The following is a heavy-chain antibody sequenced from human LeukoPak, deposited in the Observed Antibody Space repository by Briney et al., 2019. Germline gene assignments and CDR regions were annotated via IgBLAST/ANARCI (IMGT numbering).Heavy chain of an antibody. D-gene: IGHD6-13*01. CDR3: ASCWQQLDPYYYSYDMDV. Sequence: SETLSLTCTVSGGSISSNYWSWIRQPPGKGLEWIGYIHYSGSTNYNASLKSRVTISVDKSKNQFPLKLSSVTAADTAVYYCASCWQQLDPYYYSYDMDVWGQGTTVTVSS. V-gene: IGHV4-59*01. CDR2: IHYSGST. CDR1: GGSISSNY. J-gene: IGHJ6*02.